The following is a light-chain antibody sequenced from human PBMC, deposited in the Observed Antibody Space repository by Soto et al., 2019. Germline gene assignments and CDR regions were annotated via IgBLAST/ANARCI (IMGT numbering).Light chain of an antibody. V-gene: IGKV1-5*01. CDR3: QQYETFSGT. J-gene: IGKJ1*01. CDR1: QSVSCW. Sequence: IHMTQSPSTLSASVGDAVTVTFRASQSVSCWLAWYRQKPGEAPKLLIYDASALPRGVPSRFSGSGSGTKFTLTIASLQPDDFATYYCQQYETFSGTFGPGTKVDIK. CDR2: DAS.